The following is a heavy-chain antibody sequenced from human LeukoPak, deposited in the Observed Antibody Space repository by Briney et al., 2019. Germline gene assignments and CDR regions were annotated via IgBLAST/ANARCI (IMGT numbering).Heavy chain of an antibody. CDR1: GYTFTSYG. CDR3: ARDPLGIAAATHDY. J-gene: IGHJ4*02. CDR2: ISGYNGNT. V-gene: IGHV1-18*01. D-gene: IGHD6-13*01. Sequence: ASVKVSCKTSGYTFTSYGISWVRQAPGQGLEWMGWISGYNGNTNYAQKLQGRVTMTTDTSTSTAYMELRSLRSDDTAVYYCARDPLGIAAATHDYWGQGTLVTVSS.